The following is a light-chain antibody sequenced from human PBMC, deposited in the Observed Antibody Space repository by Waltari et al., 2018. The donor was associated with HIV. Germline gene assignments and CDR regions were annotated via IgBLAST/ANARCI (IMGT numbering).Light chain of an antibody. CDR3: QPPNSPLPYR. Sequence: SYELTQPPSVSESPGQTATITCSGDTLSKQFAFWYHQRAGQDPGLVISKDPGGPSGFLWRFPGSTSGSIVPLPFFVSRPEDEGDYYCQPPNSPLPYRFGGGPKLPAL. CDR2: KDP. J-gene: IGLJ2*01. CDR1: TLSKQF. V-gene: IGLV3-25*03.